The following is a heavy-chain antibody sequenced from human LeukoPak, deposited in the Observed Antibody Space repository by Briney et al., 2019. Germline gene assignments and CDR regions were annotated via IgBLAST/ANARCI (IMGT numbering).Heavy chain of an antibody. Sequence: GGSLRLSCAASGFTFSSYGMHWVRQAPGKGLEWVAVIWYDGSNKYYGDSVKGRFTISRDNSKNTLYLQMNSLRAEDTAVYYCARGRSSSWYDSCFDYWGQGTLVTVSS. V-gene: IGHV3-33*01. CDR2: IWYDGSNK. J-gene: IGHJ4*02. CDR3: ARGRSSSWYDSCFDY. D-gene: IGHD6-13*01. CDR1: GFTFSSYG.